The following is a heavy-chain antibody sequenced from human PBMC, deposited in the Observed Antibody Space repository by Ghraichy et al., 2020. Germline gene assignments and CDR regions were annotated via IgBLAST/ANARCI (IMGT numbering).Heavy chain of an antibody. CDR3: ARGLILEWLLIDY. J-gene: IGHJ4*02. Sequence: GSLRLSCAASGFTFSSYAMHWVRQAPGKGLEWVAVISYDGSNKYYADSVKGRFTISRDNSKNTLYLQMNSLRAEDTAVYYCARGLILEWLLIDYWGQGTLVTVSS. V-gene: IGHV3-30-3*01. D-gene: IGHD3-3*01. CDR2: ISYDGSNK. CDR1: GFTFSSYA.